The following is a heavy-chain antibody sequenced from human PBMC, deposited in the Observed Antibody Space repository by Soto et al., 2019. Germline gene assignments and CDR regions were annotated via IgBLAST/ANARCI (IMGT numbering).Heavy chain of an antibody. CDR1: GFTFSSYS. V-gene: IGHV3-23*01. J-gene: IGHJ4*02. Sequence: GGSLRLSCVASGFTFSSYSMSWVRQAPGKGLEWVSGFRAGGDDGTTYYADSVKGRFTISRDNSKNTLFLQMNSLRAEDTAIYYCAKKVNSGSGSQYFDYFGQGNLVTVS. D-gene: IGHD3-10*01. CDR3: AKKVNSGSGSQYFDY. CDR2: FRAGGDDGTT.